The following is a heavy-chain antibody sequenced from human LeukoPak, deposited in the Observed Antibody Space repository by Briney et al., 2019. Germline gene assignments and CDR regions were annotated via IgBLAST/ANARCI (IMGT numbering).Heavy chain of an antibody. CDR3: AYSSSTSGDAFDI. J-gene: IGHJ3*02. Sequence: ASVKVSCKASGYTFTSYDINWVRQATGQGLKWMGWMNPNSGNTGYAQKFQGRVTMTRNTSISTAYMELSSLRSEDTAVYYCAYSSSTSGDAFDIWGQGTMVTVSS. D-gene: IGHD6-13*01. V-gene: IGHV1-8*01. CDR1: GYTFTSYD. CDR2: MNPNSGNT.